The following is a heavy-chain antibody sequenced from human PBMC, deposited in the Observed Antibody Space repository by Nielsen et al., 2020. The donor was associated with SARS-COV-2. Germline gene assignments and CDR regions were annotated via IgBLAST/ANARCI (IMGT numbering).Heavy chain of an antibody. V-gene: IGHV5-51*01. CDR3: ARQAYHYGSGSYYFDY. Sequence: GESLKISCKGSGYSFTSYWIGWVRQMPGKGLEWMGIIYPGDSDTRYSPSFQGQVTISADKSISTAYLQWSSLKASDTAMYYCARQAYHYGSGSYYFDYWGQGTLVTVSS. CDR2: IYPGDSDT. D-gene: IGHD3-10*01. CDR1: GYSFTSYW. J-gene: IGHJ4*02.